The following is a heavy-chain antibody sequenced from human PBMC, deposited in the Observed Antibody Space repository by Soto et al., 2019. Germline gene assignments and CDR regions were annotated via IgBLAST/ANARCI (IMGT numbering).Heavy chain of an antibody. V-gene: IGHV2-70*01. D-gene: IGHD3-16*01. CDR2: VEWADDK. Sequence: SGPTLVNPHRPSHCPAPSLDSYSPLLGCVTCIRQPPGNALEWLALVEWADDKNYNSSLMTRLTPSKDTSKNPVVLTMTNMDPVDTGTYYCARMLKRGTSDRIQIDYWGQGTLVTVSS. J-gene: IGHJ4*02. CDR3: ARMLKRGTSDRIQIDY. CDR1: DSYSPLLGC.